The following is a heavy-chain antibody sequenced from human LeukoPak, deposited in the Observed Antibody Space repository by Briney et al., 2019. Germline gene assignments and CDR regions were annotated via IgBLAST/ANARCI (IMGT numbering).Heavy chain of an antibody. D-gene: IGHD2/OR15-2a*01. CDR1: GYTFTSYY. J-gene: IGHJ6*03. Sequence: ASVKVSCKASGYTFTSYYMHWVRQAPGQGLEWMGIINPSGGSTSYAQKFQGRVTMTRDMSTSTVYMELSSLRSEDTAVYYCARDHSNWYYYYYMDVWGKGTTVTVSS. CDR2: INPSGGST. CDR3: ARDHSNWYYYYYMDV. V-gene: IGHV1-46*01.